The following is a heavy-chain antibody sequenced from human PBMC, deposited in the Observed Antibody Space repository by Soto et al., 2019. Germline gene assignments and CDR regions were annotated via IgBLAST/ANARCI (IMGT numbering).Heavy chain of an antibody. CDR2: ISGSGGST. Sequence: GGSLRLSCAASGFTFSSYAMSWVRQAPGKGLEWVSAISGSGGSTYYADSVKGRFTISRDNSKNTLYLQMNSLRAEDTAVYYCAKSPHYDFWSGPNDYRGQGTLVTVSS. D-gene: IGHD3-3*01. CDR1: GFTFSSYA. CDR3: AKSPHYDFWSGPNDY. V-gene: IGHV3-23*01. J-gene: IGHJ4*02.